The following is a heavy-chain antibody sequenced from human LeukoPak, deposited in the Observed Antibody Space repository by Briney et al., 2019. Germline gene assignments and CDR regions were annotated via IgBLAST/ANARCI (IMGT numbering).Heavy chain of an antibody. Sequence: GGSLRLSCAASGFTFSSYSMNWVRQAPGKGLEWVSYISSSSSTIYYADSVKGRFTISRDNAKNSLYLQMNSLRAEDTAVYYCARNPYSSGWYIFRGAFDIWGQGTMVTVSS. CDR3: ARNPYSSGWYIFRGAFDI. CDR2: ISSSSSTI. CDR1: GFTFSSYS. J-gene: IGHJ3*02. D-gene: IGHD6-19*01. V-gene: IGHV3-48*01.